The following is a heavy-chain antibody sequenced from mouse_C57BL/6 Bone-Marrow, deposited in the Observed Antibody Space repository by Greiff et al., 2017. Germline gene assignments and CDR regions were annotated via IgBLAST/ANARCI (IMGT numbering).Heavy chain of an antibody. CDR1: GYAFSSSW. V-gene: IGHV1-82*01. CDR3: ARETGTWYFDV. J-gene: IGHJ1*03. CDR2: IYPGDGDT. Sequence: QVTLKVSGPELVKPGASVKISCKASGYAFSSSWMNWVKQRPGKGLEWIGRIYPGDGDTNYNGKFKGKATLTADKSSSTAYMQLSSLTSEDSAVYFCARETGTWYFDVWGTGTTVTVSS. D-gene: IGHD4-1*01.